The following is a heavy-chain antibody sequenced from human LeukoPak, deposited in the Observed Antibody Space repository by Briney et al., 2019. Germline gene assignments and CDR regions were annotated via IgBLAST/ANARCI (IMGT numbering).Heavy chain of an antibody. CDR2: IYPGDSDI. CDR3: AKRRDGYNLYAFDI. D-gene: IGHD5-24*01. V-gene: IGHV5-51*01. CDR1: GYMFTSYS. J-gene: IGHJ3*02. Sequence: GESLKIFCKGSGYMFTSYSIGWVRQMPGKGLEWMGSIYPGDSDIRYSPSFQGQVTISADKSISTAYLQWNSLQASDTAMYYCAKRRDGYNLYAFDIWGQGTMVTVSS.